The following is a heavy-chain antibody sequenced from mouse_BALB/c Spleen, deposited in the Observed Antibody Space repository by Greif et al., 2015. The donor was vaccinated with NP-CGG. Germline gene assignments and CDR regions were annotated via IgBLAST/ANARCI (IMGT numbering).Heavy chain of an antibody. Sequence: VMLVESGGGLVQPGGSLKLSCAASGFAFRSYDLSWVRQTPEKRLECVAYISRGGGSTYSPDTVKGRFTIYRDNYKNPLYRQMSSLKAEDTARYYCARRYGYFAYGGQGTLVTVSA. D-gene: IGHD2-2*01. CDR1: GFAFRSYD. CDR3: ARRYGYFAY. CDR2: ISRGGGST. V-gene: IGHV5-12-1*01. J-gene: IGHJ3*01.